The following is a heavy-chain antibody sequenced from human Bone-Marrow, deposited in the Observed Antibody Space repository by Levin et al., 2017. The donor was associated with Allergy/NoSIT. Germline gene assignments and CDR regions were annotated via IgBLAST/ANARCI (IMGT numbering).Heavy chain of an antibody. V-gene: IGHV1-46*01. CDR3: ARTTDCGGDCYYVEY. J-gene: IGHJ4*02. Sequence: ASVKVSCKASGYIFTSYYMHWVRQAPGQGLKWMGLINPGGPYTTYAKKFRGRVTMTRDTSTRTVYMELSSLRSDDTAVYYCARTTDCGGDCYYVEYWGQGTLVIVSS. CDR1: GYIFTSYY. D-gene: IGHD2-21*02. CDR2: INPGGPYT.